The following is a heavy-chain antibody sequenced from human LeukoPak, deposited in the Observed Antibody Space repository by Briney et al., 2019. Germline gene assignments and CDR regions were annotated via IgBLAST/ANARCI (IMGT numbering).Heavy chain of an antibody. CDR1: GFTFSSYW. CDR3: AKEAGSGHTYGYFDY. D-gene: IGHD5-18*01. V-gene: IGHV3-23*01. J-gene: IGHJ4*02. CDR2: ISGSGGST. Sequence: GGSLRLSCAASGFTFSSYWMSWVRQAPGKGLEWVSAISGSGGSTYYADSVKGRFTISRDNSKSTLYLQMNSLRAEDTAIYYCAKEAGSGHTYGYFDYWGQGTLVTVSS.